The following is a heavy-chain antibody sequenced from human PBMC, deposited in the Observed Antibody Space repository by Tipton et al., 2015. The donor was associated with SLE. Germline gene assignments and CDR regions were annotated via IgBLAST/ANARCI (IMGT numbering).Heavy chain of an antibody. CDR1: GGSISSYY. CDR2: IYYSGST. D-gene: IGHD6-13*01. Sequence: TLSLTCTVSGGSISSYYWGWIRQPPGKGLAWIGSIYYSGSTNYNPSLKSRVTISVDTSKNQFSLKLSSVTAADTAVYYCARDLYRSPGVFDYWGQGTLVTVSS. V-gene: IGHV4-59*01. J-gene: IGHJ4*02. CDR3: ARDLYRSPGVFDY.